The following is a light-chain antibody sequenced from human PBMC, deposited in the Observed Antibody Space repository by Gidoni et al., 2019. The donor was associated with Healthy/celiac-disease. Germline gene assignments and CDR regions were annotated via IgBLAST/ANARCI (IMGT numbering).Light chain of an antibody. CDR3: QSYDSSRAHVV. V-gene: IGLV1-40*01. Sequence: QSVLTQPPSVSGAPGQRVTISCTGSSSNIGAGYDVHWYQQLPGPAPKLLIYGNSNRPSGVPDRFSGSKSGTSASLAITGLQAEDEADYYCQSYDSSRAHVVFGGGTKLTVL. CDR2: GNS. CDR1: SSNIGAGYD. J-gene: IGLJ2*01.